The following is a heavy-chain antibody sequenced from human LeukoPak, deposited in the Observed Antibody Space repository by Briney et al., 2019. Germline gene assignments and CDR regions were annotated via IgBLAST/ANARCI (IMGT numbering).Heavy chain of an antibody. CDR3: ARGLRDRYGMDV. D-gene: IGHD3-22*01. CDR2: IHRDGKNI. V-gene: IGHV3-74*01. Sequence: GGSLRLSCAAAGFTFDTYWMHWVRHARGKGRVWVSRIHRDGKNINYADFVQGRFTVSRDNAKNTLYLQMHSLRVEDTAMYYCARGLRDRYGMDVWGQGTTVTVSS. J-gene: IGHJ6*02. CDR1: GFTFDTYW.